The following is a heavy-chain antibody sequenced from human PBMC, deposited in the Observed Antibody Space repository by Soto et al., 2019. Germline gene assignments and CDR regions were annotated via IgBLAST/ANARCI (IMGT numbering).Heavy chain of an antibody. Sequence: SVKVSCKASGYTFTGYYMHWVRQAPGQGLEWMGGIIPIFGTANYAQKFQGRVTITADESTSTAYMELSSLRSEDTAVYYCARGAGMNYYGSGSYDDAFDIWGQGTMVTVSS. J-gene: IGHJ3*02. D-gene: IGHD3-10*01. V-gene: IGHV1-69*13. CDR2: IIPIFGTA. CDR3: ARGAGMNYYGSGSYDDAFDI. CDR1: GYTFTGYY.